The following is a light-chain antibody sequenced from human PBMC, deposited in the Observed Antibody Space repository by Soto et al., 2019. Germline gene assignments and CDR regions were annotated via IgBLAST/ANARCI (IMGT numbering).Light chain of an antibody. J-gene: IGKJ3*01. CDR1: QRVSSSY. V-gene: IGKV3-20*01. Sequence: EIVLTQSPGTLSLSPGERVTLSWRASQRVSSSYLAWYQQKPGQAPRLLIYGASSRATGIPDRFSGSGSGTDFTLTISILEPEDFAVYYCQQYGSSPITFGPGTKVDIK. CDR3: QQYGSSPIT. CDR2: GAS.